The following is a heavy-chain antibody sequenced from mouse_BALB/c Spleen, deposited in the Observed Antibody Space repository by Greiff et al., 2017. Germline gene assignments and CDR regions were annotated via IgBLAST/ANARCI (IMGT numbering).Heavy chain of an antibody. CDR2: ISYSGST. CDR3: ARSGDYDAGYAMDY. J-gene: IGHJ4*01. D-gene: IGHD2-4*01. Sequence: EVKLQESGPGLVKPSQSLSLTCTVTGYSITSDYAWNWIRQFPGNKLEWMGYISYSGSTSYNPSLKSRISITRDTSKNQFFLQLNSVTTEDTATYYCARSGDYDAGYAMDYWGQGTSVTVSS. CDR1: GYSITSDYA. V-gene: IGHV3-2*02.